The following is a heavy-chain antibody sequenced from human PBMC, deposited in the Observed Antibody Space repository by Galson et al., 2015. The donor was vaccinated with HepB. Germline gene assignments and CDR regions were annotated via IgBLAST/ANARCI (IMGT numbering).Heavy chain of an antibody. D-gene: IGHD2-2*01. CDR3: ARDPLNCSSTSCYVDYYYGMDV. CDR2: IIPIFGTA. Sequence: SVKVSCKASGGTFSSYAISWVRQAPGQGLEWMGGIIPIFGTANYAQKFQGRVTITADESTSTAYMELSSLRSEDTAVYYCARDPLNCSSTSCYVDYYYGMDVWGQGTTVTVSS. V-gene: IGHV1-69*13. J-gene: IGHJ6*02. CDR1: GGTFSSYA.